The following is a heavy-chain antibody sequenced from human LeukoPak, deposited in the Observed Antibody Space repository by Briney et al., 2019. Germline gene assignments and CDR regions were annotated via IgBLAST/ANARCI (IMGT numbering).Heavy chain of an antibody. CDR2: ISAYNGNT. CDR3: ATWRIAVAGSYYFDY. D-gene: IGHD6-19*01. V-gene: IGHV1-18*01. Sequence: AASVKVSCKASGYTFTSYGISWVRQAPGQGLEWMGWISAYNGNTNYAQKLQGRVTMTTDTSTSTAYMELRSLRSDDTAVYYCATWRIAVAGSYYFDYWGQGTLVTVSS. CDR1: GYTFTSYG. J-gene: IGHJ4*02.